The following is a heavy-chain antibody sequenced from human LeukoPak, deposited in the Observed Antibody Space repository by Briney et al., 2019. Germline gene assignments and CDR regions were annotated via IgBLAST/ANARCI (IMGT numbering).Heavy chain of an antibody. V-gene: IGHV3-11*01. CDR3: ARPKYSSSWQIFDY. D-gene: IGHD6-13*01. CDR2: ISSSGNTI. J-gene: IGHJ4*02. Sequence: GGSLRLSCAASGFTFGDDYMSWIRQAPGKGLEWVSYISSSGNTIYYADSVKGRFTISRDNAKNSLYLQMNSLRAEDTAVYYCARPKYSSSWQIFDYWGQGTLVTASS. CDR1: GFTFGDDY.